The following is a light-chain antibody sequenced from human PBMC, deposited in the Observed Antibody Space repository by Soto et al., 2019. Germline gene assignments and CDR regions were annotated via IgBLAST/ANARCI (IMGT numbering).Light chain of an antibody. CDR3: HQANTLPLT. CDR1: RNINTC. CDR2: AAS. J-gene: IGKJ4*01. Sequence: DFQMTQSPSSVSASVGDRVTIACRASRNINTCLAWYQQKPGKAPKLLIYAASTLQSGVPSRFSGSGSGTDFTLPISNLQPEEFATYHCHQANTLPLTFGGGTKVDIK. V-gene: IGKV1-12*01.